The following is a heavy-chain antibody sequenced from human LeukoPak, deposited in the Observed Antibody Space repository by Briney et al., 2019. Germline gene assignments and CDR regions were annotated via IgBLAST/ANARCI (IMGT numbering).Heavy chain of an antibody. Sequence: ASVKVSCKASGYTFTSYGISWVRQAPGQGLEWMGWISAYNSNTNYAQKLQGRVTMTTDTSTSTAYMELRSLRSDDTAVYYCARVNPSAYYMDVWGKGTTVTVSS. J-gene: IGHJ6*03. CDR2: ISAYNSNT. V-gene: IGHV1-18*01. CDR3: ARVNPSAYYMDV. CDR1: GYTFTSYG.